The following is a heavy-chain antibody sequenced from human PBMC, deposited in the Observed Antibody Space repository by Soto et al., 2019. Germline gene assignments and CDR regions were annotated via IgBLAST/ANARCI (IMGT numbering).Heavy chain of an antibody. Sequence: EVQLLESGGGLVQPGGSLRLSCAASGFTLSSYAMSWVRQAPGKGLEGVSVINNSGGDTYYADSVKGRFAISRVSSKNTLNMLITSLTAEDTAAYYGAKATASRDSIFWYFDLWGSGTLVTVSS. V-gene: IGHV3-23*01. CDR1: GFTLSSYA. CDR3: AKATASRDSIFWYFDL. CDR2: INNSGGDT. D-gene: IGHD4-4*01. J-gene: IGHJ2*01.